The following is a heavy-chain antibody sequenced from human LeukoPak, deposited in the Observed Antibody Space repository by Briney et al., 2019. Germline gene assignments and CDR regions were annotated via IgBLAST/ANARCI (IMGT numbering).Heavy chain of an antibody. J-gene: IGHJ5*02. CDR3: ARFTPQGYGWGGYNRFDP. V-gene: IGHV4-39*07. D-gene: IGHD5-24*01. CDR2: VYSSGSL. CDR1: GGSINIRNYY. Sequence: SETLSLTCTVSGGSINIRNYYWAWIRQPPGRQLEWIGSVYSSGSLYYNPSLKSRVTILVDTSKNQFSLNLTSVTAADTAVYYCARFTPQGYGWGGYNRFDPWGQGTLVTVSS.